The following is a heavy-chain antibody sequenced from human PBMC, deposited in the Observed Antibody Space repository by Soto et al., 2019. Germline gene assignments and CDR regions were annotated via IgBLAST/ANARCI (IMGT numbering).Heavy chain of an antibody. J-gene: IGHJ6*02. CDR1: GYTFTSYD. CDR2: MNPNSGNT. D-gene: IGHD3-10*01. V-gene: IGHV1-8*01. Sequence: ASVKVSCKASGYTFTSYDINWVRQATGQGLAWMGWMNPNSGNTGYAQKFQGRVTMTRNTSISTAYMELSSLRSEDTAVDYCARYPRGVFHSRLYYYGMDVWGQGTTVTVSS. CDR3: ARYPRGVFHSRLYYYGMDV.